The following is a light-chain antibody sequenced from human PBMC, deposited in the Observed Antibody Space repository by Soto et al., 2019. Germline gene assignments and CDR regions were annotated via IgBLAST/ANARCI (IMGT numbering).Light chain of an antibody. CDR1: QSVSYSSNDRNF. CDR3: HQYYRSPWT. V-gene: IGKV4-1*01. Sequence: DIELTQSPDSLAVSPGERAPISCKSSQSVSYSSNDRNFVAWYQQKAGQSPKLLLHWASIRESGVPDRFSGSASGTDFTLTISGLQAEDVAVYYCHQYYRSPWTFGQGTKVDI. CDR2: WAS. J-gene: IGKJ1*01.